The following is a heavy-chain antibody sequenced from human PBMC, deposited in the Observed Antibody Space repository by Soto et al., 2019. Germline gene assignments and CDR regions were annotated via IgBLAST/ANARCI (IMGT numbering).Heavy chain of an antibody. CDR2: ISGSSGSK. CDR1: GFIFNDYY. CDR3: ARYAAEVTTFFDQ. Sequence: LRLSCAASGFIFNDYYMSWIRQAPGKGLEWLSNISGSSGSKKYADAGKGRFTISRDNAKKSLYLEMHSLRAEDTAMYYCARYAAEVTTFFDQWGQGTLVTVSS. D-gene: IGHD4-17*01. V-gene: IGHV3-11*06. J-gene: IGHJ4*02.